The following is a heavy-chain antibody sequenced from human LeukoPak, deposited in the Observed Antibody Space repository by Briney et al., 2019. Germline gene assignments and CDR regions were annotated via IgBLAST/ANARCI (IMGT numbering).Heavy chain of an antibody. J-gene: IGHJ5*02. V-gene: IGHV4-34*01. CDR2: INHSGST. Sequence: SETLSLTCAVYGGSFSGYYWSWIRQPPGKGLEWIGEINHSGSTYYNPSLKSRVTISVDTSKNQFSLKLSSVTAADTAVYYCARHLAGATTGTMDWFDPRGQGTLVTVSS. D-gene: IGHD4-11*01. CDR1: GGSFSGYY. CDR3: ARHLAGATTGTMDWFDP.